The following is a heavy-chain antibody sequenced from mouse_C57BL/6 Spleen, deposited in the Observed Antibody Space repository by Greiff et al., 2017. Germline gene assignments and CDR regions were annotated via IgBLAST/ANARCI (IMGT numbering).Heavy chain of an antibody. Sequence: QVQLQQPGAELVMPGASVKLSCKASGYNFTSYWMHWVKQRPGQGLEWIGEIDPSDSYTNYNQKFKGKTTLTVDKSSSTAYMQISSLTSEASAVYYCYSNYDYWGQGTTLTVSS. CDR3: YSNYDY. CDR1: GYNFTSYW. J-gene: IGHJ2*01. CDR2: IDPSDSYT. V-gene: IGHV1-69*01. D-gene: IGHD2-5*01.